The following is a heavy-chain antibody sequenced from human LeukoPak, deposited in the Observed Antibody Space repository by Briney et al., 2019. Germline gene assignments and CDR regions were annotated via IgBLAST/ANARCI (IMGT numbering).Heavy chain of an antibody. J-gene: IGHJ3*02. CDR2: IYSGGST. V-gene: IGHV3-53*01. CDR3: ARARYVNSFYASDI. D-gene: IGHD3-9*01. Sequence: PGGSLRLSCVASGFSVSSNYMSWVRQAPGKGLEWVSVIYSGGSTYYADSVKGRFTISRDNSKNTLYLRMNSLRAEDTAVYYCARARYVNSFYASDIWGQGTMVTVSS. CDR1: GFSVSSNY.